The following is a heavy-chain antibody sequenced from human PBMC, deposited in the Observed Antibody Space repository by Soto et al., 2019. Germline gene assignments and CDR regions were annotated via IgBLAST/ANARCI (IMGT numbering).Heavy chain of an antibody. D-gene: IGHD1-1*01. CDR3: ARERTGTTSMDV. CDR1: GYTFTSYD. CDR2: MNPNSGNT. J-gene: IGHJ6*02. Sequence: QVKLVQSGAEVKKPGASVKVSCKASGYTFTSYDINWLRQATGQGLEWMGWMNPNSGNTGYAQKFQGRVTMTRNTSISTAYMELSSLRSEDTAVYYCARERTGTTSMDVWGQGTTDTVSS. V-gene: IGHV1-8*01.